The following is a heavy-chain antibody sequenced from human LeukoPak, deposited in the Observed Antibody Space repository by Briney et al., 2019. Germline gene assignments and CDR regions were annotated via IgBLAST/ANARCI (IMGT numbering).Heavy chain of an antibody. J-gene: IGHJ4*02. V-gene: IGHV3-23*01. Sequence: PGGSLRLSCAASGFTFSSCAMTWVRQAPGKGLEWVSSISGSGATTYYADSVKGRFTISRDNSNNTVYLQMNSLRAKDTAVYYCAKDQSRVGASDPFDSWGQGMQVGVSS. CDR3: AKDQSRVGASDPFDS. CDR1: GFTFSSCA. CDR2: ISGSGATT. D-gene: IGHD1-26*01.